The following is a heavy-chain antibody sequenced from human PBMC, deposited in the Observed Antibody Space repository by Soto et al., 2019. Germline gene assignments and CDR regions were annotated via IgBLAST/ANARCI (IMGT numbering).Heavy chain of an antibody. D-gene: IGHD6-13*01. J-gene: IGHJ4*02. Sequence: QVQLVESGGGVVQPGRSLRLSCAASGFTFSSYGMHWVRQAPGKGLEWVAVIRYDGSNKYYADSVKGRFTISRDNSKKTVYLQMNSLRAEDTAVYYCARDHIALDYWGQGTQVTVSS. V-gene: IGHV3-33*01. CDR1: GFTFSSYG. CDR2: IRYDGSNK. CDR3: ARDHIALDY.